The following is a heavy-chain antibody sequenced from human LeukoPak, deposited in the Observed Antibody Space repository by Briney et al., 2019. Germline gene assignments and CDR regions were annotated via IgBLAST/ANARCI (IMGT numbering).Heavy chain of an antibody. Sequence: ASVKVSCKASGYTFTSYGISWVRQAHGQGLEWMGWVSAYNGNTNYAQKLQGRVTMTTETTTSTAYMELQSPRPDDTAVYYYGRVDTIAAAGNWFDPWGQGTLVTVSS. J-gene: IGHJ5*02. CDR2: VSAYNGNT. CDR3: GRVDTIAAAGNWFDP. D-gene: IGHD6-13*01. V-gene: IGHV1-18*01. CDR1: GYTFTSYG.